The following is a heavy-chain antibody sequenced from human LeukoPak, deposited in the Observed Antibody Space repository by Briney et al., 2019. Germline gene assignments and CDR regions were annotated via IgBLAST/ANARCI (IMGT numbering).Heavy chain of an antibody. CDR3: ETVESGWSDY. J-gene: IGHJ4*02. CDR2: IHTSGST. V-gene: IGHV4-4*09. Sequence: SETLSLTCSVSGGSINSHYWSWIREPPGKGLEWIGYIHTSGSTNYNPSLRSRVTLSIDTSKNQFSLKLNSVTAADTAVYYCETVESGWSDYWGQGTLVTVSS. CDR1: GGSINSHY. D-gene: IGHD6-19*01.